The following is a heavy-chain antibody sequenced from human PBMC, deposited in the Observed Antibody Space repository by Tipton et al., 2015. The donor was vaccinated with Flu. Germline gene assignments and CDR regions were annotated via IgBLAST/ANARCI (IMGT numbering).Heavy chain of an antibody. CDR3: ATEYRGGGNRYYFDY. V-gene: IGHV4-59*01. D-gene: IGHD4-23*01. J-gene: IGHJ4*02. CDR1: GGSISGYY. CDR2: IYYSGST. Sequence: TLSLTCTVSGGSISGYYWTWIRQPPGKGLEWIGYIYYSGSTNYNPSLKSRVTISVDTSKNQFSLKLSSVTAADTAVYYCATEYRGGGNRYYFDYWGQGTLVTVSS.